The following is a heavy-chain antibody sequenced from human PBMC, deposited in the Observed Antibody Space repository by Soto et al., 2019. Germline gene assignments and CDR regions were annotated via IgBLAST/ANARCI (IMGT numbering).Heavy chain of an antibody. Sequence: EVQLVESGGGLVKPGGSLRLSCAASGFTFSSYSMNWVRQAPGKGLEWVSSIISSSSYIYYADSVKGRFTISRDNAKNSLYLQMNSLRGEDTAVYYCARDGPTYYDYIWGSYPFDYWGQGTLVTVSS. CDR3: ARDGPTYYDYIWGSYPFDY. CDR2: IISSSSYI. D-gene: IGHD3-16*02. J-gene: IGHJ4*02. CDR1: GFTFSSYS. V-gene: IGHV3-21*01.